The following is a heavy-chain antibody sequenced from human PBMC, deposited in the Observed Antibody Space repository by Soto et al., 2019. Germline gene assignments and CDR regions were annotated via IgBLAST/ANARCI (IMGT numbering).Heavy chain of an antibody. V-gene: IGHV3-53*04. Sequence: EVQLVESGGDLVQPGGSLRLSCVASGFSVNSGYMNWVRQAPGKGPQWDSVIYRGGTTYQPDSEKGRFTISRDDSKNALYLQMNGRRPESTSVYYCARANDFNAFDIWGPGTMVTVSS. J-gene: IGHJ3*02. CDR1: GFSVNSGY. D-gene: IGHD2-21*02. CDR3: ARANDFNAFDI. CDR2: IYRGGTT.